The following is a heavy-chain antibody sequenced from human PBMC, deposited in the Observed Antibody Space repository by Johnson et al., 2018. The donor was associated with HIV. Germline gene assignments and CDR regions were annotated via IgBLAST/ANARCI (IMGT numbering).Heavy chain of an antibody. D-gene: IGHD2-21*01. CDR2: LNWNGDST. Sequence: VQLVESGGGVIRPGGSLRLSCAASGFTFDDYGVSWVRQAPGKGLEWVSGLNWNGDSTVYADSVKGRFTISRDNAKNSLFLQMNSLRAEDTALYSCASVYGVGIALLDAFDIWGQGTMVTVSS. V-gene: IGHV3-20*04. J-gene: IGHJ3*02. CDR3: ASVYGVGIALLDAFDI. CDR1: GFTFDDYG.